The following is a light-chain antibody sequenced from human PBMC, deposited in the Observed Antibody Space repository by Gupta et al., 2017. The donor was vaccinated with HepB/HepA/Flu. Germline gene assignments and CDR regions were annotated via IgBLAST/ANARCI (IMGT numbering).Light chain of an antibody. CDR2: LGS. Sequence: DIVMTQSSLSLPVTPGEPTSISCRSSESLRHSNGYKYLAWYLQKPGQSPKLLIYLGSNRACGVPDRFSGSGSGTDFTLKISRVEAEDFGVYYCMQDLRTPRTFGQGTKVEIK. CDR1: ESLRHSNGYKY. J-gene: IGKJ1*01. V-gene: IGKV2-28*01. CDR3: MQDLRTPRT.